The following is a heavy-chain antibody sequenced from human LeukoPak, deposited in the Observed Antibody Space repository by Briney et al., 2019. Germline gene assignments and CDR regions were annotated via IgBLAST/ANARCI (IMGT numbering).Heavy chain of an antibody. CDR1: GFTFTAYW. J-gene: IGHJ5*02. D-gene: IGHD3-10*01. Sequence: PGGSLRLSCAASGFTFTAYWMHWVRQAPGKGLVWVSRVNQGGSDTAYAGSVKGRFTISRDNSKNTLYLQMNSLRAEDTAVYYCAKVVRYPWFDPWGQGTLVTVSS. CDR3: AKVVRYPWFDP. V-gene: IGHV3-74*01. CDR2: VNQGGSDT.